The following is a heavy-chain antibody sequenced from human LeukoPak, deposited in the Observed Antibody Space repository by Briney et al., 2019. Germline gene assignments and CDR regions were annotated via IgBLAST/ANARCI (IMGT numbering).Heavy chain of an antibody. V-gene: IGHV4-30-2*01. CDR3: ARDIPVVRKAFDI. J-gene: IGHJ3*02. CDR2: IYHSGST. CDR1: GGSISSGGYY. Sequence: SETLSLTCTVSGGSISSGGYYWSWIRQPPGKGLEWIGYIYHSGSTYYNPSLKSRVTISVDRSKNQFSLKLSSVTAADTAVYYCARDIPVVRKAFDIWGQGTMVTVSS. D-gene: IGHD2-21*01.